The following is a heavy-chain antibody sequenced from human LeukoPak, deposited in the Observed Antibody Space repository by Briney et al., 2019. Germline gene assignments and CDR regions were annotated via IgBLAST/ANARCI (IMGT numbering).Heavy chain of an antibody. J-gene: IGHJ4*02. Sequence: SETLSLTCAVSGGSILTTNWWSWVRQPPGKGLEWIGEVRLSGASNYNPSLKSRVNMSIDKSKNQLSLELTSVTAADTAIYYCTRESGAFSPFGFWGQGTLVTVSS. CDR3: TRESGAFSPFGF. CDR2: VRLSGAS. CDR1: GGSILTTNW. V-gene: IGHV4-4*02. D-gene: IGHD1-26*01.